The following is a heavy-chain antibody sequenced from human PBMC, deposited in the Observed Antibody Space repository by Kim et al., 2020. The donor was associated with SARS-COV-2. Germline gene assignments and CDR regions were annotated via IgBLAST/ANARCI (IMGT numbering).Heavy chain of an antibody. J-gene: IGHJ6*02. Sequence: LKSRVTISVDTSKNQFSLKLSSVTAADTAVYYCARDPDSSSWYYYYGMDVWGQGTTVTVSS. D-gene: IGHD6-13*01. V-gene: IGHV4-59*01. CDR3: ARDPDSSSWYYYYGMDV.